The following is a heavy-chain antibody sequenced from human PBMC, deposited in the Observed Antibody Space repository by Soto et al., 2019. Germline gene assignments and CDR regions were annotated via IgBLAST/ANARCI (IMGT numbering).Heavy chain of an antibody. CDR1: GFTFSSYA. V-gene: IGHV3-23*01. Sequence: GGSLRLSCAASGFTFSSYAMSWVRQAPGKGLEWISAITNSGGSTYYADSVKGRFIISRDISKNTLYLQMNILRAEDTAVYYCHGYAYWGQGTLVTSPQ. CDR2: ITNSGGST. CDR3: HGYAY. J-gene: IGHJ4*02. D-gene: IGHD5-12*01.